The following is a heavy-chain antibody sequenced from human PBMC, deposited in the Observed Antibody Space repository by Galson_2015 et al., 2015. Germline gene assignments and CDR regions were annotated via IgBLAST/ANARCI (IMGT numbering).Heavy chain of an antibody. CDR2: IYYSGST. D-gene: IGHD2-2*01. J-gene: IGHJ4*02. CDR3: ARGGYCSSTSCTPDY. V-gene: IGHV4-31*03. CDR1: GGSISSGGYY. Sequence: LSLTCTVSGGSISSGGYYWSWIRQHPGKGLEWIGYIYYSGSTYYNPSLKSRVTISVDTSKNQFSLKLSSVTAADTAVYYCARGGYCSSTSCTPDYWGQGTLVTVSS.